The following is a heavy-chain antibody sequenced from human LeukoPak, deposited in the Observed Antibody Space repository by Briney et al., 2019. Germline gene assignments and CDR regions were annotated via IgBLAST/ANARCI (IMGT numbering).Heavy chain of an antibody. J-gene: IGHJ6*04. CDR3: AKDLGVGATFCLGMDV. Sequence: PTGGSLRLSCAASGFTFSSYEMNWVRQAPGKGLEWVSYISSSGSTIYYADSVKGRFTISRDNSKNTLYLQMNSLRAEDTAVYYCAKDLGVGATFCLGMDVWGKGTTVTVSS. CDR2: ISSSGSTI. CDR1: GFTFSSYE. D-gene: IGHD1-26*01. V-gene: IGHV3-48*03.